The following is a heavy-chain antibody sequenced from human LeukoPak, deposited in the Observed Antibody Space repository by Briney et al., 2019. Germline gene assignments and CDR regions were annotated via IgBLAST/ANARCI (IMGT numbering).Heavy chain of an antibody. CDR2: ISYDGSNK. J-gene: IGHJ2*01. V-gene: IGHV3-30*18. CDR3: AKQKLRLKGYWYFDL. D-gene: IGHD2-21*02. Sequence: GRSLRLSCAASGFTFSSYGMHWVRQALGKGLEWVAVISYDGSNKYYADSVKGRFTISRDNPKNTLYLQMNSLRAEDTAVYYCAKQKLRLKGYWYFDLWGRGTLVTVSS. CDR1: GFTFSSYG.